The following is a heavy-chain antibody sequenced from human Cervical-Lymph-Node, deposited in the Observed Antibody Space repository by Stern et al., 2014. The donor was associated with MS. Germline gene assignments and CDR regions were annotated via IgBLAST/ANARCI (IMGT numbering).Heavy chain of an antibody. CDR3: ARDYGDYAFDY. Sequence: VQLGQSGAEVKTPGGSLKISCKGSGYSFTDNWIAWGRPMPGKGLEWMGIIYPGDSDTRYSPSFQGQVTSSADKSISTAYLQWSSLKASDTAMYYCARDYGDYAFDYWGQGTLVTVSS. CDR1: GYSFTDNW. CDR2: IYPGDSDT. V-gene: IGHV5-51*01. D-gene: IGHD4-17*01. J-gene: IGHJ4*02.